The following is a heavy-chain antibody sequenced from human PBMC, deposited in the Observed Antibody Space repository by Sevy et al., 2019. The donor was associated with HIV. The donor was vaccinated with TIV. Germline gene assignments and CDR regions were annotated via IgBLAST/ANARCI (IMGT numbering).Heavy chain of an antibody. CDR1: GFTFSSYG. CDR3: AKDHGGYCSGGSCYRNYYYYYGMDV. Sequence: GGSLRLSCAASGFTFSSYGMHWVRQAPGKGLEWVAVISYDGSNKYYAYSVKGRFTISRDNSKNTLYLQMNSLRAEDTAVYYCAKDHGGYCSGGSCYRNYYYYYGMDVWGQGTTVTVSS. D-gene: IGHD2-15*01. CDR2: ISYDGSNK. V-gene: IGHV3-30*18. J-gene: IGHJ6*02.